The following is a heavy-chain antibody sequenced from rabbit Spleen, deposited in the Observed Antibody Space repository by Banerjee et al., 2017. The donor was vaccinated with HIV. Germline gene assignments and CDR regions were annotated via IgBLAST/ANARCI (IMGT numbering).Heavy chain of an antibody. CDR1: GFSFSSRFY. CDR3: ARDLVAVIGWNFNL. J-gene: IGHJ4*01. CDR2: IDSGSSGDT. V-gene: IGHV1S40*01. D-gene: IGHD1-1*01. Sequence: QSLEESGGDLVKPGASLTLTCTASGFSFSSRFYMCWVRQAPGKGLEWIACIDSGSSGDTYYASWAKGRFTISKTSSTTVTLQMTSLTAADTATYFCARDLVAVIGWNFNLWGPGTLVTVS.